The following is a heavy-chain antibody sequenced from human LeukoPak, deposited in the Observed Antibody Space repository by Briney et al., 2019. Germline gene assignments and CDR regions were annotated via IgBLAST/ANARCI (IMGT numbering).Heavy chain of an antibody. Sequence: GGSLRLSCAASGFTFSSYGMHWVRQAPGKGLEWVAFIRYDGSNKYYADSVKGRFTISRDNSKNTLYLQMNSLRAEDTAVYYCAKDLRKATTATPHWVYYGMDVWGQGTTVTVSS. D-gene: IGHD4-17*01. J-gene: IGHJ6*02. CDR1: GFTFSSYG. V-gene: IGHV3-30*02. CDR3: AKDLRKATTATPHWVYYGMDV. CDR2: IRYDGSNK.